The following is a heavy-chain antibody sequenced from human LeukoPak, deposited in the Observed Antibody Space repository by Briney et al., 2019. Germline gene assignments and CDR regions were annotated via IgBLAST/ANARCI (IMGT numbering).Heavy chain of an antibody. CDR3: ARSSPPDSSGYYLAYNWFDP. V-gene: IGHV4-31*03. Sequence: SQTMSLTSTVSAGSISSGGYYWSWILQHPGKGLEWIGYIYYSGSTYYNPSLKSRVTISVDTSKNQFSLKLSSVTAADTAVYYCARSSPPDSSGYYLAYNWFDPWGQGTLVTVSS. CDR2: IYYSGST. J-gene: IGHJ5*02. CDR1: AGSISSGGYY. D-gene: IGHD3-22*01.